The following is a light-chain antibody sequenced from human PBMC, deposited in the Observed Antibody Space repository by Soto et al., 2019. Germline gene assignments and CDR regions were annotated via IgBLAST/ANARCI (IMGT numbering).Light chain of an antibody. CDR3: QHTYGAPPT. V-gene: IGKV1-16*01. J-gene: IGKJ1*01. CDR2: GAF. Sequence: DVQMTQSPPSLSASLGDKVTITCRASQGINNHLAWFQQKPGKAPRCLMTGAFSLQSGVPSRFSGSASGTDFTLTISGLQPEDLATYFCQHTYGAPPTFGQGTEVEIK. CDR1: QGINNH.